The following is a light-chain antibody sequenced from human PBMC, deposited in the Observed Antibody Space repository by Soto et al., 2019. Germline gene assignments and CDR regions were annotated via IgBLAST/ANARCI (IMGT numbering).Light chain of an antibody. V-gene: IGKV1-39*01. CDR1: QSINKY. J-gene: IGKJ3*01. CDR3: QHTYSTPFT. CDR2: GAS. Sequence: DIQMTQSPSSLSASVGDRVTITCRASQSINKYINWYQQKPGKAPNLLINGASSLQSGVPSRFSGSGSGTAFTRTISNLQPEEFATYYCQHTYSTPFTVGPGTKVDIK.